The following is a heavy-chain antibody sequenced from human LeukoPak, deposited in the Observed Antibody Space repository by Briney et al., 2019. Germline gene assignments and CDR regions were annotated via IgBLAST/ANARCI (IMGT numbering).Heavy chain of an antibody. Sequence: GGSLRLSCTASGFTFTNAWMTWVRQTAGKGLEWVGRIKSKEDGGTTDFASPVKGRFTISRDDSKRTLYLQMNSLRAEDTAVYYCARESQSAYYFDSSGYEDAFDIWGQGTMVTVSS. CDR1: GFTFTNAW. D-gene: IGHD3-22*01. CDR2: IKSKEDGGTT. J-gene: IGHJ3*02. CDR3: ARESQSAYYFDSSGYEDAFDI. V-gene: IGHV3-15*01.